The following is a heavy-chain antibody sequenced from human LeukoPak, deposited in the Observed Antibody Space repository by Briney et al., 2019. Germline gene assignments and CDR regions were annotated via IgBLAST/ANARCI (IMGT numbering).Heavy chain of an antibody. CDR1: GYTFKNYG. J-gene: IGHJ4*02. D-gene: IGHD1-26*01. CDR2: ISPHNGDT. CDR3: ARVKARSGLYSLDY. Sequence: ASVKVSFKASGYTFKNYGISWVRQAPGQGLEWMGWISPHNGDTNYAQRLQGRVTMTADTSTSTAYLELRSLKSDDTAVYYCARVKARSGLYSLDYWGQGTLVTVSS. V-gene: IGHV1-18*01.